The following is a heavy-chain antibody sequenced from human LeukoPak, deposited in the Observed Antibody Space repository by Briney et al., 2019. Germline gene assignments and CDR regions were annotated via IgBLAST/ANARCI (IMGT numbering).Heavy chain of an antibody. CDR3: AKAYCGTDCPPDY. Sequence: QTGGSLRLSCAASGFTFDDYGMHWVRQTPGKGLEWVSGISWNSGKTGYADSVKGRFTTSRDSAKNSLYLQMNSLRTEDTALYYCAKAYCGTDCPPDYWGQGTLVTVSS. V-gene: IGHV3-9*01. D-gene: IGHD2-21*01. CDR2: ISWNSGKT. J-gene: IGHJ4*02. CDR1: GFTFDDYG.